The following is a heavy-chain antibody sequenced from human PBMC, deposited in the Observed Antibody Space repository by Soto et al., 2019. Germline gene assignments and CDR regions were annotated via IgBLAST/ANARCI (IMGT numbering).Heavy chain of an antibody. D-gene: IGHD3-9*01. CDR2: IYHSGST. CDR3: ARTRSGYVSYYYYGMDV. J-gene: IGHJ6*02. V-gene: IGHV4-4*02. Sequence: SETLSLTCTVSGGSISSSNWWSWVRQPPGKGLEWIGEIYHSGSTNYNPSLKSRVTISVDKSKNQFSLKLSSVTAADTAVYYCARTRSGYVSYYYYGMDVWGQGTTVTVS. CDR1: GGSISSSNW.